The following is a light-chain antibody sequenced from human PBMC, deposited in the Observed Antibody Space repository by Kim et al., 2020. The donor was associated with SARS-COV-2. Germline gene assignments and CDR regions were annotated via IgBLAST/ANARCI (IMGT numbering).Light chain of an antibody. Sequence: ASVNLACTLSSGNSSYAIEGHQQQQVKGPRSLIQVNGEGSHRKGDGDPYRVSGSGSGAELYLTSSRPESEDDADYYWQAWGIGVRVFGGGTKVTVL. V-gene: IGLV4-69*01. J-gene: IGLJ3*02. CDR2: VNGEGSH. CDR3: QAWGIGVRV. CDR1: SGNSSYA.